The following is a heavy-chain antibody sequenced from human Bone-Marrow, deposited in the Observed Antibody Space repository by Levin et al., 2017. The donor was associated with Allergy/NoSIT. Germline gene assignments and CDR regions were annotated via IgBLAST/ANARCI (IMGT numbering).Heavy chain of an antibody. V-gene: IGHV1-58*01. Sequence: KISCKASGFTFTSSAVQWVRQARGQRLEWIGWIVVGSGNTNYAQKFQERVTITRDMSTSTAYMELSSLRSEDTAVYYCAAFPRWYGSGSYYFDYWGQGTLVTVSS. CDR2: IVVGSGNT. CDR1: GFTFTSSA. CDR3: AAFPRWYGSGSYYFDY. D-gene: IGHD3-10*01. J-gene: IGHJ4*02.